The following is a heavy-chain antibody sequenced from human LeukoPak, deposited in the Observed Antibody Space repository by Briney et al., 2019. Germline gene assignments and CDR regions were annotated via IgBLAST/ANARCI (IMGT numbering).Heavy chain of an antibody. CDR1: GGSISRYY. CDR2: IYYSGST. V-gene: IGHV4-59*08. J-gene: IGHJ4*02. CDR3: ARHSRPFSMVRGVIGFDY. Sequence: PSETLSLTCTVSGGSISRYYWSWIRQPPGKGLEWMGYIYYSGSTNYNPSLKSRVTISVDTCKNQFSLKLSSVTAADTAVYYCARHSRPFSMVRGVIGFDYWGQGTLVTVSS. D-gene: IGHD3-10*01.